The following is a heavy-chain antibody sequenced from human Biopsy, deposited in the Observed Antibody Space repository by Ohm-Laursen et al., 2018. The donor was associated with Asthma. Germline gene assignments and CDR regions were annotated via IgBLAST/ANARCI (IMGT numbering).Heavy chain of an antibody. Sequence: SLRLSCAASGFTFDDYGMSWVRPPPPQGPDWVSGINWNGGSTGYADSVKGRFTISRDNAKNSLYLQMNSLRAEDTALYHCGRDMGGFGSGWFPVEFWGQGTLVTVSS. CDR2: INWNGGST. D-gene: IGHD6-19*01. CDR3: GRDMGGFGSGWFPVEF. V-gene: IGHV3-20*01. J-gene: IGHJ4*02. CDR1: GFTFDDYG.